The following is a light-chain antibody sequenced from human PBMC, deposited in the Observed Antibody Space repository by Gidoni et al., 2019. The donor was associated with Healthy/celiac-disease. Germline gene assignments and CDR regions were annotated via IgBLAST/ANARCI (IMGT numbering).Light chain of an antibody. V-gene: IGKV1-39*01. CDR1: QIISIY. Sequence: IQMTQSPSALSASVGDRVTITFRASQIISIYLNWYQQKPGKAPKLLIYAASSLQSGVTSRFSGSGSGTDFTLTSSSLQPEDFATYYCQQSYSTPRTFXQXTKVEIK. J-gene: IGKJ1*01. CDR2: AAS. CDR3: QQSYSTPRT.